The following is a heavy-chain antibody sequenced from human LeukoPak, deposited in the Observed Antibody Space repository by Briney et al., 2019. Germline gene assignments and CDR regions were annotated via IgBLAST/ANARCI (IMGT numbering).Heavy chain of an antibody. CDR2: FDPEDGET. Sequence: ASVKVSCKVSGYTLTELSMHWVGQARGNGGEGMGGFDPEDGETIYAQKFQRRVTMTEDTSTDAAYMELSSLRSEATAVYYCAIIVVVTAMGAFDIWGQGTMVTVSS. CDR1: GYTLTELS. V-gene: IGHV1-24*01. D-gene: IGHD2-21*02. J-gene: IGHJ3*02. CDR3: AIIVVVTAMGAFDI.